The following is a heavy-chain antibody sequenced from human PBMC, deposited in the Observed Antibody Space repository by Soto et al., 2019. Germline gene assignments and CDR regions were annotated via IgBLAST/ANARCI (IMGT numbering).Heavy chain of an antibody. CDR3: ARLLLLGYCSSSRCFKWFDP. CDR1: GGSISSGGYY. CDR2: IYYSGST. V-gene: IGHV4-31*03. J-gene: IGHJ5*02. Sequence: SETLSLTCTVSGGSISSGGYYWSWIRQHPGKGLEWIGYIYYSGSTYYNPSLKSRVTISVDTSKNQFSLKLSSVTAADTAVYYCARLLLLGYCSSSRCFKWFDPWGQGTLVPVSS. D-gene: IGHD2-2*01.